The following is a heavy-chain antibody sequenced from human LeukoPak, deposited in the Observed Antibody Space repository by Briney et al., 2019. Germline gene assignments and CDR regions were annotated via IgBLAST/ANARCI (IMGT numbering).Heavy chain of an antibody. J-gene: IGHJ4*02. CDR1: GFTFGSYA. D-gene: IGHD6-19*01. Sequence: GGSLRLSCSASGFTFGSYAMHWVRQAPGKGLEYVSAISGNGATTYYTDSVKDRFIISRDNSKNTLFLQMSSLRVEDTAVYYCVKDYLYRTGWYYIDYWGQGTLVTVSS. CDR2: ISGNGATT. CDR3: VKDYLYRTGWYYIDY. V-gene: IGHV3-64D*06.